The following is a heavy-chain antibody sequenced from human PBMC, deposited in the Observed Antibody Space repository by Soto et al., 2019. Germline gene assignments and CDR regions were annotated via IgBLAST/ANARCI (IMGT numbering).Heavy chain of an antibody. Sequence: DVQLVASGGGLGQPGGSLRLSCAASGFTFSSYDMHWVRQATGKGLEWVSAIGTAGDTYYPGSVKGRFTISRENAKNSWYLQMNSLRDEDTAVYYCARGRRRIDFWSGYDLDFDYWGQGTLVTVSS. CDR3: ARGRRRIDFWSGYDLDFDY. CDR2: IGTAGDT. V-gene: IGHV3-13*01. J-gene: IGHJ4*02. CDR1: GFTFSSYD. D-gene: IGHD3-3*01.